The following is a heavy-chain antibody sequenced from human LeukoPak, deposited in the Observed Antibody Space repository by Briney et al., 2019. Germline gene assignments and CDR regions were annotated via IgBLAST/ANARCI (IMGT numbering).Heavy chain of an antibody. CDR2: ISSNGYI. V-gene: IGHV3-21*01. Sequence: NPGGSLRLSCAASGFSFSTYTMTWVRQAPGKGLEWVSSISSNGYIYYADSLKGRFTISRDSAENSLYLQMSSLRVEDTALYYCARGTRGFTYGLDYWGQGTLVTVSS. J-gene: IGHJ4*02. D-gene: IGHD5-18*01. CDR1: GFSFSTYT. CDR3: ARGTRGFTYGLDY.